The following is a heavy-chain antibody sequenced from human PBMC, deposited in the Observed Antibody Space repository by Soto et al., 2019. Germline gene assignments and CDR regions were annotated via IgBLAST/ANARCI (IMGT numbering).Heavy chain of an antibody. D-gene: IGHD3-16*01. CDR1: EFTFSDYY. V-gene: IGHV3-11*01. CDR3: ARRRRSLGAFDI. Sequence: QVQLVESGGGLVKPGGSLRLSCAASEFTFSDYYMNWVRQAPGKGLEWLSYISGSGTTVYYADSVKGRCTISRDNAYNSLYLQLSSLRAEDTAVYYCARRRRSLGAFDIWDLGTMVTVSS. CDR2: ISGSGTTV. J-gene: IGHJ3*02.